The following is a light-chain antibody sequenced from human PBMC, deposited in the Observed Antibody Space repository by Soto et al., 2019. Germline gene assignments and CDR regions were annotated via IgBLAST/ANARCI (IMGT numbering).Light chain of an antibody. CDR3: QQYMSYS. Sequence: DIQMTQSPSTLSASVGDRVTMSCRASQSISSWLAWYQQKPGKAPKLLIYAASSLESGVPSRFSGSGSGTEFTLTISSLQPDDFATYYCQQYMSYSFGQGTKVDIK. V-gene: IGKV1-5*01. CDR1: QSISSW. J-gene: IGKJ1*01. CDR2: AAS.